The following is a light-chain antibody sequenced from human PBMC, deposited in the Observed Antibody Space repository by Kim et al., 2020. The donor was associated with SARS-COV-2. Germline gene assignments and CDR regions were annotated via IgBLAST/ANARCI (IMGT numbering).Light chain of an antibody. J-gene: IGLJ2*01. CDR1: DSNSGNHY. Sequence: GQKGTISCSGSDSNSGNHYVSWYQHLPGTAPKLLIYDNNKRPSGIPDRFSGSKSGTSATLGITGLQTGDEADYYCVTWDNSLGEVLFGGGTQLTVL. CDR3: VTWDNSLGEVL. CDR2: DNN. V-gene: IGLV1-51*01.